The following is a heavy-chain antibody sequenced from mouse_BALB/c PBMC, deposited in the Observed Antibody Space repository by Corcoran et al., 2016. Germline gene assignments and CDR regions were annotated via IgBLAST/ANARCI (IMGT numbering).Heavy chain of an antibody. CDR3: ARGYGNYYFDY. CDR1: GYTFTDYY. D-gene: IGHD2-10*02. J-gene: IGHJ2*01. CDR2: IYPGSGNT. Sequence: QIQLQQSGPELVKPGASVKISCKASGYTFTDYYINWVKQKPGQGLEWIGWIYPGSGNTKYNEKFKGKATLTVDTSSSTAYMQLSSLTYEDTAVYFCARGYGNYYFDYGGQGTTLTVSA. V-gene: IGHV1-84*02.